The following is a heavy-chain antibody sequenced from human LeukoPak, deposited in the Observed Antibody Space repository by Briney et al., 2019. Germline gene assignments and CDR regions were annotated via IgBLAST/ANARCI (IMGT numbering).Heavy chain of an antibody. Sequence: PGKSLRLSCAASGFTFSSYDMHWVRQAPGKGLEWVAFIRYDGSNKYYADSVKGRFTMSRDNSKNTLYLQMNSLRAEDTGVYYCAGTYYDILTGPQNWLDPWGQGTLVTVSS. J-gene: IGHJ5*02. CDR3: AGTYYDILTGPQNWLDP. V-gene: IGHV3-30*02. CDR1: GFTFSSYD. CDR2: IRYDGSNK. D-gene: IGHD3-9*01.